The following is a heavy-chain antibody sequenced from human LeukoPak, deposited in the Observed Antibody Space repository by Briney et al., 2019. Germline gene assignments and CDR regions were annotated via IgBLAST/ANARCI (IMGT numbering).Heavy chain of an antibody. V-gene: IGHV3-23*01. CDR3: ANGDPAVYARGCTCYSVDD. J-gene: IGHJ4*02. CDR1: GFTFSSFV. D-gene: IGHD2-15*01. CDR2: ISGSGIGT. Sequence: PGGSLRLSCAASGFTFSSFVMSWVRQAPGRGLEWVATISGSGIGTYYTDFVKGRFTISRDNSKNTLSLQMNSLRADDTALYYCANGDPAVYARGCTCYSVDDGGQGTLVT.